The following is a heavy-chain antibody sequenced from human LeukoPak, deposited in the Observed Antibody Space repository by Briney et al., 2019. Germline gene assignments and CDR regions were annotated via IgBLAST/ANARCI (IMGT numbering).Heavy chain of an antibody. CDR1: GGSISSSSYY. V-gene: IGHV4-61*02. CDR2: NYTSGST. J-gene: IGHJ6*03. Sequence: KPSETLSLTCTVSGGSISSSSYYWGWIRQPAGKGLEWIARNYTSGSTNYNPSLKSRVTMSVDTSKNQFSLKLSSVTAADTAVYYCARDWVPYDFWSGYYYYYMDVWGKGTTVTVSS. D-gene: IGHD3-3*01. CDR3: ARDWVPYDFWSGYYYYYMDV.